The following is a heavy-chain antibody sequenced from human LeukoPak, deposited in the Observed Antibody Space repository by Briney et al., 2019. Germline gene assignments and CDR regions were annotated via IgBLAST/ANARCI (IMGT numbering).Heavy chain of an antibody. V-gene: IGHV4-59*01. CDR3: ARGRDATAVDY. CDR2: IYHSGST. Sequence: SETLSLTCTVSGGSIRSYYWSWIRQPPGKGLEWIGYIYHSGSTNYNPSLKSRVTISVDTSKNQFSLKLSSVTAADTAVYYCARGRDATAVDYWGQGTLVTVSS. J-gene: IGHJ4*02. CDR1: GGSIRSYY.